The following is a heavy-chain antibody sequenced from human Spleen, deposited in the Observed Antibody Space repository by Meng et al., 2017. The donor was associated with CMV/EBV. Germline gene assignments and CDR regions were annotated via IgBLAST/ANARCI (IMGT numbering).Heavy chain of an antibody. Sequence: GSLRLSCAVYGGSFSGYYWTWIRQPPGKGLEWIGVINHSGSTNYNPSLKSRVTISVDTSKNQFSLKLTSMTAADTAVYYCARGQEHTSSWYTYWYFDLWGRGTLVTVSS. J-gene: IGHJ2*01. CDR2: INHSGST. V-gene: IGHV4-34*01. CDR3: ARGQEHTSSWYTYWYFDL. CDR1: GGSFSGYY. D-gene: IGHD6-13*01.